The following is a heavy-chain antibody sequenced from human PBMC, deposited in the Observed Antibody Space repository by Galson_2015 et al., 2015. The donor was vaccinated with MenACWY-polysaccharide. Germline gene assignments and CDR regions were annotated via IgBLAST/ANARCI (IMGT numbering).Heavy chain of an antibody. D-gene: IGHD3-10*01. CDR1: GFSVSGDS. CDR2: IHSDGTI. V-gene: IGHV3-66*02. J-gene: IGHJ4*02. Sequence: SLRLSCAASGFSVSGDSMNWVRQAPGKGLEWVSVIHSDGTISYADSVKGRFTISRDNSKNTLYFQMNSLRPEDTAVYYCARHAWLGDRGQGTLVTVSS. CDR3: ARHAWLGD.